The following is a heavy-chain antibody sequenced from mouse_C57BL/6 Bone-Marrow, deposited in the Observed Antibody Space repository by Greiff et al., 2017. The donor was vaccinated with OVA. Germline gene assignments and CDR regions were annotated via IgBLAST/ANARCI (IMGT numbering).Heavy chain of an antibody. D-gene: IGHD2-13*01. V-gene: IGHV1-81*01. CDR1: GYTFTSYG. Sequence: QVQLKQSGAELARPGASVKLSCKASGYTFTSYGISWVKQRTGQGLEWIGEIYPRSGNTYYNEKFKGKATLTADKSSSTAYMELRSLSSEVSSVSFCSRLCDLFFAYWGQGTLVTVSA. CDR3: SRLCDLFFAY. J-gene: IGHJ3*01. CDR2: IYPRSGNT.